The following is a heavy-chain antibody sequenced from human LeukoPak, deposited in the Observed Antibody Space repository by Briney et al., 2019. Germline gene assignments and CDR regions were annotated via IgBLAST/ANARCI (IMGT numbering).Heavy chain of an antibody. Sequence: GGSLRLSCAASGFTFSNYWVDWVRQVPGKGLVWASRINSDGSSTIYADSVKGRFTISRDNAKNTLYLQMNSLRVEDTAVYYCASGIAAALYWGQGTLVTVSS. CDR2: INSDGSST. CDR1: GFTFSNYW. CDR3: ASGIAAALY. V-gene: IGHV3-74*01. D-gene: IGHD6-13*01. J-gene: IGHJ4*02.